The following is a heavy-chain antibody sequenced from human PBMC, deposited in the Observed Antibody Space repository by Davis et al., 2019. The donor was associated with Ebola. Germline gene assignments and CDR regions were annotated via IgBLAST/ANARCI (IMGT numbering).Heavy chain of an antibody. CDR1: GFTFSNHA. Sequence: GESLKISCVASGFTFSNHAMHWVRQAPGKGLEWVAVTSHNERERFYGESVQGRFTISRDNSENVLYLQMDSLRPDDTAIYFCARALHDEVLVYWGQGTPVTVSS. CDR2: TSHNERER. CDR3: ARALHDEVLVY. V-gene: IGHV3-30*04. J-gene: IGHJ4*02. D-gene: IGHD3-3*01.